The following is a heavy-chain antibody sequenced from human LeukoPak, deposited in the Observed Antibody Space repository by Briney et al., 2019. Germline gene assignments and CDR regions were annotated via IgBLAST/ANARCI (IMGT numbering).Heavy chain of an antibody. J-gene: IGHJ4*02. D-gene: IGHD6-13*01. CDR2: IYSGGST. Sequence: PSETLSLTCAVYGGSFSGYYWSWIRQPPGKGLEWVSVIYSGGSTYYADSVKGRFTISRHNSKNTLYLQMNSLRAEDTAVYYCARGDSSSIDYWGQGTLVTVSS. V-gene: IGHV3-53*04. CDR3: ARGDSSSIDY. CDR1: GGSFSGYY.